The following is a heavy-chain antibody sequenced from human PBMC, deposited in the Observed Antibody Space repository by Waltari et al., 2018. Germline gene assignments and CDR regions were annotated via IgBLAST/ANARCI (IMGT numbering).Heavy chain of an antibody. D-gene: IGHD6-13*01. Sequence: QVQLQQWGAGLLKPSEPLSLTCAVYGGSFSGYYWSWIRQPPGKGLEWIGEINHSGSTNYNPSLKSRVTISVDTSKNQFSLKLSSVTAADTAVYYCASAYSSSWYYWGQGTMVTVSS. CDR3: ASAYSSSWYY. CDR2: INHSGST. V-gene: IGHV4-34*01. CDR1: GGSFSGYY. J-gene: IGHJ3*01.